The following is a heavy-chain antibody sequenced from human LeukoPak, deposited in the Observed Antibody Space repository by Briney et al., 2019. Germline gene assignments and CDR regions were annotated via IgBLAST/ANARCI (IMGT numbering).Heavy chain of an antibody. V-gene: IGHV3-23*01. J-gene: IGHJ4*02. CDR1: KFNFNSYG. CDR3: ARDKFPSSGWSPPCY. Sequence: GGSLRLSCTTSKFNFNSYGMTWVRQAPGKGLEWVSSISGSGGSTQYAASVQGRFTISRDNSKNTLYLQMNSLRAEDTAVYYCARDKFPSSGWSPPCYWGQGTLVTVSS. D-gene: IGHD6-19*01. CDR2: ISGSGGST.